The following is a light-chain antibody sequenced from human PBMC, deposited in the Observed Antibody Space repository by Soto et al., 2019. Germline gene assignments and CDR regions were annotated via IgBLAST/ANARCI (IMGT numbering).Light chain of an antibody. V-gene: IGLV1-44*01. J-gene: IGLJ2*01. CDR2: RTN. CDR1: SSNIGTNT. CDR3: PACDGSLNVVL. Sequence: QSVLTQPPSASGTPGQRVTISCSGSSSNIGTNTVNWYQQLPGSAPQLLLYRTNQRPSGVPGRFSGSKSGTSASLAISGLQADDEADYYCPACDGSLNVVLFGGGTKLTVL.